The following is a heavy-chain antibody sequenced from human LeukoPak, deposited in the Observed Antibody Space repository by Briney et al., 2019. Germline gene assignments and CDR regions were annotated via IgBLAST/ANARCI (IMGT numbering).Heavy chain of an antibody. J-gene: IGHJ2*01. D-gene: IGHD6-13*01. CDR1: GFTFRSYD. CDR2: IGTAGEI. CDR3: ARAAYSSTWYSRYFDL. V-gene: IGHV3-13*01. Sequence: GRSLRLSCAASGFTFRSYDMHWVRQATGKGLEWVSGIGTAGEIYYPGSVKGRFTISRENAKNSLYLQMNSLRAGDTAVYYCARAAYSSTWYSRYFDLWGRGTLVTISS.